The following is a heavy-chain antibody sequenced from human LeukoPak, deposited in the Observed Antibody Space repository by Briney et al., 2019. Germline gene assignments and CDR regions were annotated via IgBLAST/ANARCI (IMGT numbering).Heavy chain of an antibody. CDR2: INPNSGGT. Sequence: ASVKVSCKASGYTFTGYYMHWVRQAPGQGLEWMGWINPNSGGTNYAQKFQGRVTMTRDMSTSTVYMELSSLRSEDTAVYYCARDIQRDGSSPSDYWGQGTLVTVSS. V-gene: IGHV1-2*02. D-gene: IGHD5-24*01. J-gene: IGHJ4*02. CDR1: GYTFTGYY. CDR3: ARDIQRDGSSPSDY.